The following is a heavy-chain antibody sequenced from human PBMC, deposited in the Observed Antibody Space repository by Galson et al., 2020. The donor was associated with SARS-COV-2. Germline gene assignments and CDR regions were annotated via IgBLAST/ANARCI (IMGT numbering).Heavy chain of an antibody. V-gene: IGHV6-1*01. CDR3: ARDSYYSLDY. CDR2: TYYRSKRYN. J-gene: IGHJ4*02. CDR1: VDSVSSDSVA. Sequence: SQTLTLTCGISVDSVSSDSVASNRITQPPSRGLEWLGRTYYRSKRYNDYGASVKGRITFTPDTSRNQFSLQLTSVTPEDTAVYYCARDSYYSLDYWGRGTLVTVSS. D-gene: IGHD3-10*01.